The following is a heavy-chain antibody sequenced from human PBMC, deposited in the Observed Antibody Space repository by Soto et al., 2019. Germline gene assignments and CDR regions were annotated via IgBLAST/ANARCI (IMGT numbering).Heavy chain of an antibody. D-gene: IGHD5-12*01. CDR1: GFTFGDYP. CDR2: IRSKAYGGTT. V-gene: IGHV3-49*03. CDR3: TRDNVDIGYYYYYYGMDV. J-gene: IGHJ6*02. Sequence: PGGSLRLSGTASGFTFGDYPMSWFRQAPGKGLEWVGFIRSKAYGGTTEYAASVKGRFTTSRDDSKSIAYLQMNSLKTEDTAVYYCTRDNVDIGYYYYYYGMDVWGQGTTVTVSS.